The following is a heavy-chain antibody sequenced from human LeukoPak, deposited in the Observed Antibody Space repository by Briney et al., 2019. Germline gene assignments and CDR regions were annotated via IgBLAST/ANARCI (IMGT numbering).Heavy chain of an antibody. J-gene: IGHJ3*02. CDR3: AKADITMIVVAAFDI. V-gene: IGHV3-43*02. CDR1: GFTFSSYA. D-gene: IGHD3-22*01. Sequence: GGSLRLSCAASGFTFSSYAMSWVRQAPGKGLEWVSLISGDGGSTYYADSVKGRFTISRDNSKNSLYLQMNSLRTEDTALYYCAKADITMIVVAAFDIWGQGTMVTVSS. CDR2: ISGDGGST.